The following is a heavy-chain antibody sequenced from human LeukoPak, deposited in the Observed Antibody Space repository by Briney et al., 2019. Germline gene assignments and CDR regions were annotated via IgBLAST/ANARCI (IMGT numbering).Heavy chain of an antibody. CDR3: ARGDYGDYAEYDY. CDR2: IIPILGVA. Sequence: GASVKVSCKASGGTFSSYAISWVRQAPGQGLEWMGRIIPILGVANYAQKFQGRVTITADKSTSTAYMELSSLRSEDTAVYYCARGDYGDYAEYDYWGQGTLVTVSS. CDR1: GGTFSSYA. J-gene: IGHJ4*02. V-gene: IGHV1-69*04. D-gene: IGHD4-17*01.